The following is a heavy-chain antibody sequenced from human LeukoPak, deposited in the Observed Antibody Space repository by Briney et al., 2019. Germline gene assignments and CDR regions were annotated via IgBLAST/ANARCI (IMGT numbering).Heavy chain of an antibody. CDR2: FDPEDGET. Sequence: ASVKVSCKVSGYTLTELSMHWVRQAPGKGLEWMGGFDPEDGETIYAQKFQGRVTMTEDTSTDTAYMELSSLRSEDTAVYYCATGVLLWFGELFLYYWGQGTLVTVSS. J-gene: IGHJ4*02. V-gene: IGHV1-24*01. CDR1: GYTLTELS. D-gene: IGHD3-10*01. CDR3: ATGVLLWFGELFLYY.